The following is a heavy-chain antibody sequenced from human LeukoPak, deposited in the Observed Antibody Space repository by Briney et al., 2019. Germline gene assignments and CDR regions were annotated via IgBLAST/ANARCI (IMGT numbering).Heavy chain of an antibody. V-gene: IGHV5-51*01. Sequence: GESLKISCKGSGYSYNSYWIGWVRQMPGKGLEWMGIIYLADSDARYSPSFQGQVSFSADRSINTAYLQWSSLRASDTAMYYCARPKTETGYDAFDIWGQGAMVTVSS. CDR1: GYSYNSYW. CDR3: ARPKTETGYDAFDI. J-gene: IGHJ3*02. D-gene: IGHD2-15*01. CDR2: IYLADSDA.